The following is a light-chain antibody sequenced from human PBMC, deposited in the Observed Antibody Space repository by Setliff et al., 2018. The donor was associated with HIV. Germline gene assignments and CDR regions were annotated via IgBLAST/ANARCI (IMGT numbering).Light chain of an antibody. CDR1: SSDVGGYDF. CDR2: DVN. Sequence: QSVLTQPASVSGSPGQSITISCTGTSSDVGGYDFVSWYQLHPGMAPQLMIYDVNKRSSGVSNRFSGSKSGYTASLTISGLQAEDEADYFCSSYTSYNSFLIFGGGTKVTVL. CDR3: SSYTSYNSFLI. V-gene: IGLV2-14*03. J-gene: IGLJ2*01.